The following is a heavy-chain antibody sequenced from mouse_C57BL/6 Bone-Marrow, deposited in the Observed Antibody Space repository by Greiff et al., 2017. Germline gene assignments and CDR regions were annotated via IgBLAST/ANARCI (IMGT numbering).Heavy chain of an antibody. CDR1: GYTFTSYW. J-gene: IGHJ2*01. V-gene: IGHV1-59*01. CDR3: ARLFPYYASSYHY. Sequence: VQLQQPGAELVRPGTSVKLSCKASGYTFTSYWMHWVKQRPGQGLEWIGVIDPSDSYTNYNQQFKGKATLTVDTSSSTAYIQLSTLTSEDSAVYYCARLFPYYASSYHYWGQGTTLTVSS. CDR2: IDPSDSYT. D-gene: IGHD1-1*01.